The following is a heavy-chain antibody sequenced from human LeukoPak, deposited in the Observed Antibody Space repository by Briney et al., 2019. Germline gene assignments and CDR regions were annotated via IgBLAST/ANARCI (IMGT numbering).Heavy chain of an antibody. CDR3: ARSFAPTRYCSSTSCYGGDFDY. CDR2: IIPIFGTA. CDR1: GYTFTNYG. J-gene: IGHJ4*02. V-gene: IGHV1-69*05. Sequence: ASVKVSCKASGYTFTNYGISWVRQAPGQGLEWMGGIIPIFGTANYAQKFQGRVTITTDESTSTAYMELSSLRSEDTAVYYCARSFAPTRYCSSTSCYGGDFDYWGQGTLVTVSS. D-gene: IGHD2-2*01.